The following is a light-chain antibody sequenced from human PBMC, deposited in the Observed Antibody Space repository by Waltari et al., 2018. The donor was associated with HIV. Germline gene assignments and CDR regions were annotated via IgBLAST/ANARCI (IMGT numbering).Light chain of an antibody. V-gene: IGLV3-10*01. Sequence: SYELTQPPSVSVSPGQTARTPCSGDALAKKYAYWYQQKSGQAPVLVIYEDSKRPSGIPERFSGSSSGTVATLTISGAQVEDEADYYCYSTDSSGNHPWVFGGGTKLTVL. CDR2: EDS. J-gene: IGLJ3*02. CDR3: YSTDSSGNHPWV. CDR1: ALAKKY.